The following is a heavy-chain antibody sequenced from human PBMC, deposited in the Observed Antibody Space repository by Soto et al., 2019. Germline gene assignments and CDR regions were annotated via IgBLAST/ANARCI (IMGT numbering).Heavy chain of an antibody. D-gene: IGHD6-13*01. Sequence: PSETLSLTYAVYGGSFSGYYWSWSRQPPGKGLEWIGEINHSGSTNYNPSLKSRVTISVDTSKNQFSLKLSSVTAADTAVYYCASVSGSSWYFDYWGQGTLVTVSS. V-gene: IGHV4-34*01. CDR1: GGSFSGYY. J-gene: IGHJ4*02. CDR3: ASVSGSSWYFDY. CDR2: INHSGST.